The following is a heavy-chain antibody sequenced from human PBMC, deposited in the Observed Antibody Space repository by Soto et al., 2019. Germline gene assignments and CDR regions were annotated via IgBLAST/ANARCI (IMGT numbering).Heavy chain of an antibody. CDR1: GFTFSSYA. Sequence: EVQLLESGGGLVQPGGSLRLSCAASGFTFSSYAMSWVRQAPGKGLEWVSASSGSGGSTYYADSVKGRFPISRDNSKNTLYLQMTSLRAADTAVYYCAQENGYSSSWLEFDYWGQGTLVTVSS. CDR2: SSGSGGST. J-gene: IGHJ4*02. V-gene: IGHV3-23*01. CDR3: AQENGYSSSWLEFDY. D-gene: IGHD6-13*01.